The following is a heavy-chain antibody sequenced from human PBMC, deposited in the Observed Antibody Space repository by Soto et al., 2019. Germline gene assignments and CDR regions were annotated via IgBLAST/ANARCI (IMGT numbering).Heavy chain of an antibody. Sequence: GGSLRLSCAASGFTFSAYSMSWVRQAPGKGLEWVSSITSRSDYIYYADSLKGRFTISRDNAKNSLYLQMHSPRAEDTAFYYCARVDGYTYPNDYWGQGTLVTVSS. J-gene: IGHJ4*02. CDR1: GFTFSAYS. CDR3: ARVDGYTYPNDY. CDR2: ITSRSDYI. D-gene: IGHD5-12*01. V-gene: IGHV3-21*01.